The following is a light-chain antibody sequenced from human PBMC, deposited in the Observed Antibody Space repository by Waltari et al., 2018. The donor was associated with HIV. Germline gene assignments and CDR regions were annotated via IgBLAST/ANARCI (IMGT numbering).Light chain of an antibody. Sequence: SYELTQPPSVSVSPGQTARITCSGDALPNQYAYWYQQKPGQAPVLMIYKDSQRPSGIPDRFSGSTSGTTVTLTISGVQAEDEADYYCQSADISDYYLVLFGGGTKLTVL. J-gene: IGLJ3*02. CDR2: KDS. CDR1: ALPNQY. V-gene: IGLV3-25*03. CDR3: QSADISDYYLVL.